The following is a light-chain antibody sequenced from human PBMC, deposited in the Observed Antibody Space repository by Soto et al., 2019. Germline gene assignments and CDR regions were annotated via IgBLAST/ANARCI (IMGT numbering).Light chain of an antibody. V-gene: IGKV2-30*01. CDR2: KFS. CDR3: MQGTQWAPT. J-gene: IGKJ1*01. CDR1: QSLVYSDGNTF. Sequence: DVVLTQSPLSLPVTLGQSASISCRSSQSLVYSDGNTFFNWFQQRPGPPPRRLIYKFSNRDSGVSERFSGSGSGPDFTLEISRVEAEDVGIYYCMQGTQWAPTFGHGTKPEIK.